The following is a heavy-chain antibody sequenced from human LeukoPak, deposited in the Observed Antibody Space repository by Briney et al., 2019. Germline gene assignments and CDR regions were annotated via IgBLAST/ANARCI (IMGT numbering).Heavy chain of an antibody. D-gene: IGHD2-2*01. CDR1: GYTLTELS. J-gene: IGHJ4*02. Sequence: ASVNVSCKVSGYTLTELSMHWVRQAPGKGLEWMGGFDPEDGETIYAQKFQGRVTMTEDTSTDTAYMELSSLRSEDTAVYYCATAGCSSTSCYVGEFDYWGQGTLVTVSS. V-gene: IGHV1-24*01. CDR2: FDPEDGET. CDR3: ATAGCSSTSCYVGEFDY.